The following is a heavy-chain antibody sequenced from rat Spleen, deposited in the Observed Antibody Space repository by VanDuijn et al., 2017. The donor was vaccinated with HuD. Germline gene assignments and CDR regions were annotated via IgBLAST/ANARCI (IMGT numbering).Heavy chain of an antibody. CDR1: GFTFNNYW. V-gene: IGHV5-31*01. CDR2: ITNTGGNT. J-gene: IGHJ2*01. D-gene: IGHD1-5*01. Sequence: EVQLVESGGGLVQPGRSLKLSCVASGFTFNNYWMTWIRQAPGKGLEWFASITNTGGNTYYLDSVKGRFTISSDKSKSTLYLQMNSLRSEDTATYYCTRDNIGTTSYFDYWGQGVMVTVSS. CDR3: TRDNIGTTSYFDY.